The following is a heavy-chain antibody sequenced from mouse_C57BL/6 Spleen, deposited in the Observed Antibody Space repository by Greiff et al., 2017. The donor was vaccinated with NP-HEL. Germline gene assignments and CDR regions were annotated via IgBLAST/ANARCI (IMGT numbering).Heavy chain of an antibody. CDR2: IDPSDSYT. V-gene: IGHV1-50*01. J-gene: IGHJ1*03. CDR1: GYTFTSYW. CDR3: ARRRIDYCGSSYGYFDV. Sequence: QVQLQQPGAELVKPGASVKLSCKASGYTFTSYWMQWVKQRPGQGLEWIGEIDPSDSYTNYNQKFKGKATLTVDTSSSTAYMQLSSLTSEDSAVYYCARRRIDYCGSSYGYFDVWGTGTTVTVSS. D-gene: IGHD1-1*01.